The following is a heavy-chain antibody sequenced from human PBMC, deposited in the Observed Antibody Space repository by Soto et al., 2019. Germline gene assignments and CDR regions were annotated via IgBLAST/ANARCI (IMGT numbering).Heavy chain of an antibody. D-gene: IGHD2-15*01. J-gene: IGHJ4*02. CDR2: IYPGDSET. CDR3: ARHSAGYCSGGSCPYYYDS. CDR1: GYSFIVHW. V-gene: IGHV5-51*01. Sequence: GESVKISCKASGYSFIVHWIGWVLQVPGKGLEWVGIIYPGDSETRYSPSFHGQVTISADKSIRTAYLQWRSLRAADTAMYYCARHSAGYCSGGSCPYYYDSWGRGTLVTVSS.